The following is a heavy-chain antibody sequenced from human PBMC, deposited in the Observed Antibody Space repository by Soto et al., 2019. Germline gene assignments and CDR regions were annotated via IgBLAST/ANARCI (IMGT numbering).Heavy chain of an antibody. D-gene: IGHD2-2*01. J-gene: IGHJ6*04. V-gene: IGHV1-18*01. Sequence: ASVKVSCKASGYTFTSYGISWVRQAPGQGLEWMGWISAYNGNTNYAQKLQGRVTMTTDTSTSTAYMELRSLRSDDTAVYYCGREVPAATALGYYYGMDVWGKGTTVTVSS. CDR1: GYTFTSYG. CDR3: GREVPAATALGYYYGMDV. CDR2: ISAYNGNT.